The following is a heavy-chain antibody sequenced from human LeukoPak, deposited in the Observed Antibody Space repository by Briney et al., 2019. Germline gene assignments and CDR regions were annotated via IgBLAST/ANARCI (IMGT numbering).Heavy chain of an antibody. J-gene: IGHJ4*02. CDR2: ISSSSSYI. D-gene: IGHD6-13*01. CDR1: GFTFSSYS. Sequence: GGSLRLSCAASGFTFSSYSMNWVRQAPGQGLEWVSSISSSSSYIYYADSVKGRCTISRDNAKNSLYLQMNSLRAEDTAVYYCARDSRNSPYSNIDYWGQGTMVTVSS. V-gene: IGHV3-21*01. CDR3: ARDSRNSPYSNIDY.